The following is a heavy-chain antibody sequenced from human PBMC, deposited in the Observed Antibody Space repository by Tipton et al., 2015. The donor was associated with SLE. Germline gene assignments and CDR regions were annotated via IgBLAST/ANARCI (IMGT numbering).Heavy chain of an antibody. J-gene: IGHJ4*02. D-gene: IGHD3-3*01. Sequence: GLVKPSETLSLICAVSGDSISSGYYWGWIRQPPGKGLEWIGSIYHSGSTNYNTSLKSRVTISVDTSKNQFSLKLSSVTAADTAVYYCASYDFWSGYFYYWGQGSMVIVSS. CDR1: GDSISSGYY. CDR2: IYHSGST. V-gene: IGHV4-38-2*01. CDR3: ASYDFWSGYFYY.